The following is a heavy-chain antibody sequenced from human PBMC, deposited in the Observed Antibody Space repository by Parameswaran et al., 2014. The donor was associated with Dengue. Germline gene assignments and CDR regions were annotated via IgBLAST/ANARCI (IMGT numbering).Heavy chain of an antibody. CDR2: ISSSSSTI. V-gene: IGHV3-48*02. J-gene: IGHJ4*02. D-gene: IGHD4-17*01. CDR3: ARDYGDYVDY. Sequence: WIRQPPGKGLEWVSYISSSSSTIYYADSVKGRFTISRDNAKNSLYLQMNSLRDEDTAVYYCARDYGDYVDYWGQGTLVTVSS.